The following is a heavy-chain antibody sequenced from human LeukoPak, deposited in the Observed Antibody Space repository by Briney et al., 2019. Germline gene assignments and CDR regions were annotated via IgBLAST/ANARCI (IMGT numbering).Heavy chain of an antibody. V-gene: IGHV1-69*04. CDR3: AREGPAYCSSTSCYELGFDP. D-gene: IGHD2-2*01. Sequence: SVKVSCKASGGTFSSYTISWVRQAPGQGLEWMGRIIPILGIANYAQKFQGRVTITADKSTSTAYMELSSLRSEDTAVYYGAREGPAYCSSTSCYELGFDPWGQGTLVTVSS. CDR2: IIPILGIA. CDR1: GGTFSSYT. J-gene: IGHJ5*02.